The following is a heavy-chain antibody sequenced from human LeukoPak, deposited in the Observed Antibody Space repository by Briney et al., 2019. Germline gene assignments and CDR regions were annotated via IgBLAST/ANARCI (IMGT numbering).Heavy chain of an antibody. CDR1: GYSITSNW. CDR2: MYPADSNT. Sequence: GESLKISCYAAGYSITSNWISWVRQMPGKGLEWMGIMYPADSNTRYSPSFQGQVTTSADKSVSTAYLQWSSLKASDYAMYYCARQSSYPDYFDYWGQGSLVTVSS. D-gene: IGHD5-12*01. V-gene: IGHV5-51*01. CDR3: ARQSSYPDYFDY. J-gene: IGHJ4*02.